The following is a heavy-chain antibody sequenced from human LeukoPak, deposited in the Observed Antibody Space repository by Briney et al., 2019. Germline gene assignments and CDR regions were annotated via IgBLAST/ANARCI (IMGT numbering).Heavy chain of an antibody. V-gene: IGHV3-30*02. D-gene: IGHD6-6*01. Sequence: GGSLRLSCAASGFIFSNYDMHWVRQAPGKGLEWVTFIRYDGSNKYYAESVKGRFTISRDNSKNTLYLQMNSLRAEDTAVYYCAKAIHSSSSGVVDYWGQGTLVTVSS. CDR1: GFIFSNYD. J-gene: IGHJ4*02. CDR2: IRYDGSNK. CDR3: AKAIHSSSSGVVDY.